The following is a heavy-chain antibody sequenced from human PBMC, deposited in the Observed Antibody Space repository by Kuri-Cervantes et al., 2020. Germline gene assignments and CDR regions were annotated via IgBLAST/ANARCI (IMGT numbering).Heavy chain of an antibody. D-gene: IGHD5-12*01. CDR1: GGTFSSYA. Sequence: SVKVSCKASGGTFSSYAISWVRQAPGQGLEWMGGIIPIFGTANYAQKFQGRVTITADKSTSTAYMELSSLRSEDTAVYYCARSGNSGYDYLLDYWGQGTLVTVSS. V-gene: IGHV1-69*06. CDR3: ARSGNSGYDYLLDY. CDR2: IIPIFGTA. J-gene: IGHJ4*02.